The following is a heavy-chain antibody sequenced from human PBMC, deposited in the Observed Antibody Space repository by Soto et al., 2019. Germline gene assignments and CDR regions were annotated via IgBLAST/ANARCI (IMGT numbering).Heavy chain of an antibody. V-gene: IGHV4-59*01. Sequence: SETLSLTCTVSGGSISSYYWSWIRQPPGKGLEWTGYIYYSGSTNYNPSLKSRVTISVDTSKNQFSLKLSSVTAADTAVYYCARGYTSRFDPWGQGTLVTVSS. CDR1: GGSISSYY. CDR2: IYYSGST. CDR3: ARGYTSRFDP. D-gene: IGHD1-20*01. J-gene: IGHJ5*02.